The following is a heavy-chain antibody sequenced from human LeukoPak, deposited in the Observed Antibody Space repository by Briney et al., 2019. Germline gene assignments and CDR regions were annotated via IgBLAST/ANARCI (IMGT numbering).Heavy chain of an antibody. Sequence: GASVKVSCKASGYTFTNYGISWVRQAPGQGLEWMGIINPSGGSTSYAQKFQGRVTMTRDTSTSTVYMELSSLRSEDTAVYYCASLTVGATLFDYWGQGTLVTVPS. V-gene: IGHV1-46*01. CDR2: INPSGGST. D-gene: IGHD1-26*01. J-gene: IGHJ4*02. CDR1: GYTFTNYG. CDR3: ASLTVGATLFDY.